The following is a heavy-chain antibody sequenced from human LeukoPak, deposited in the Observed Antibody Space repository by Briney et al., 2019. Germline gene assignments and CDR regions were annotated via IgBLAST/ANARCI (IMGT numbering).Heavy chain of an antibody. D-gene: IGHD5-18*01. CDR2: ISAYNGNT. CDR1: GGTFSSYA. V-gene: IGHV1-18*01. J-gene: IGHJ4*02. Sequence: ASVKVSCKASGGTFSSYAISWVRQAPGQGLEWMGWISAYNGNTNYAQKLQGRVTMTTDTSTSTAYMELRSLRSDDTAVYYCARTTWIQLWLTPDYWGQGTLVTVSS. CDR3: ARTTWIQLWLTPDY.